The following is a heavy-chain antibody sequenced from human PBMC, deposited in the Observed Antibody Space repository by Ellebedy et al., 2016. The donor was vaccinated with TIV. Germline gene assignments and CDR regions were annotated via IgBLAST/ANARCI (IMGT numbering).Heavy chain of an antibody. V-gene: IGHV1-18*01. CDR2: ISAYNGNT. J-gene: IGHJ5*02. CDR1: GYTFTSYG. D-gene: IGHD6-13*01. Sequence: ASVKVSCXASGYTFTSYGISWVRQAPGQGLEWMGWISAYNGNTNYAQKLQGRVTTTTDTSTSTAYMELRSLRSDDTAVYYCARVVQQQLVNWFDPWGQGTLVTVSS. CDR3: ARVVQQQLVNWFDP.